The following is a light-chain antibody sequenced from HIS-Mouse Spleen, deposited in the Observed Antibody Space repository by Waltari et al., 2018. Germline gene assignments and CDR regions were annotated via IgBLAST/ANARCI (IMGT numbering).Light chain of an antibody. Sequence: QSALTQPASVSGSPGQSITIPRTGTRSDAGRYTLFPWYQQHPGKAPKLMIYEGSKRPSGVSNRFSGSKSGNTASLTISGLQAEDEADYYCCSYAGSSTLVFGGGTKLTVL. CDR3: CSYAGSSTLV. CDR1: RSDAGRYTL. J-gene: IGLJ2*01. CDR2: EGS. V-gene: IGLV2-23*01.